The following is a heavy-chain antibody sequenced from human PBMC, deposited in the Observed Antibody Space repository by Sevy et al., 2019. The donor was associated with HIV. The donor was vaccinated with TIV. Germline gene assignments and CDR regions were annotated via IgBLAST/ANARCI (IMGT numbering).Heavy chain of an antibody. CDR3: TRGYYYDSSGYSDY. V-gene: IGHV3-49*03. J-gene: IGHJ4*02. CDR1: GFTFGDYA. Sequence: GGSLRLSCTGSGFTFGDYAMSWFRQAPGMGLEWVCFIRSKDYGGATEYAASVKGRFTISRDDSKSIADLQRNSLNTEDTAVYYCTRGYYYDSSGYSDYWGQGTLVTVSS. D-gene: IGHD3-22*01. CDR2: IRSKDYGGAT.